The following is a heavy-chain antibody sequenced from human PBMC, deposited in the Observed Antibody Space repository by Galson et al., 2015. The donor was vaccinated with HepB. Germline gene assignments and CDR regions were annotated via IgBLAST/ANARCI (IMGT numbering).Heavy chain of an antibody. CDR1: GFTFSSYA. Sequence: SLRLSCAASGFTFSSYAMHWVRQAPGKGLEWVAVISYDGSNKYYADSVKGRFTISRDNSKNTLYLQMNSLRAEDTAVYYCAGGSGSAYWGQGTLVTVSS. CDR3: AGGSGSAY. J-gene: IGHJ4*02. D-gene: IGHD6-19*01. CDR2: ISYDGSNK. V-gene: IGHV3-30-3*01.